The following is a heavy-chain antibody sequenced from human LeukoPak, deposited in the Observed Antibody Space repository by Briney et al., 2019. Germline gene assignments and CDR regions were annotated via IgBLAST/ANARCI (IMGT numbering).Heavy chain of an antibody. D-gene: IGHD1-20*01. V-gene: IGHV3-23*01. CDR2: ISGRGVST. CDR3: AKAASGNWNDVSDY. Sequence: GGSLRLSCAASGFTFSTYAMSCVRQAPGKGLEWVSAISGRGVSTSYADSVRGRFTISRDNSKNTLYLQMNSLRAEDTAVYYCAKAASGNWNDVSDYWGQGTLVTVSS. J-gene: IGHJ4*02. CDR1: GFTFSTYA.